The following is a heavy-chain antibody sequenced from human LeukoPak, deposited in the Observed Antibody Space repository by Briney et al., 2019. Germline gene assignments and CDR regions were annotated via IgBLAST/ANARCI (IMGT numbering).Heavy chain of an antibody. V-gene: IGHV3-21*01. Sequence: GGSLRLSCAASGFTFSSYSMNWVRQAPGKGLEWVSSISSSSSYIYYADSVKGRFTISRDNAKNSLYLQMNSLRAEDTAVYYCARGNGPAAMRNYFDYWGQGTLVTVSS. J-gene: IGHJ4*02. CDR1: GFTFSSYS. CDR3: ARGNGPAAMRNYFDY. D-gene: IGHD2-2*01. CDR2: ISSSSSYI.